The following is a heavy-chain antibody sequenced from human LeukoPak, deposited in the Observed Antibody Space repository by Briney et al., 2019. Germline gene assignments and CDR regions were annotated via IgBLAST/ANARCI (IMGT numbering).Heavy chain of an antibody. Sequence: SETLSHTCIVSGGSISSSSYYWGWIRQPPGKGLEWIGSIYYSGSTYYNPSLKSRVTISVDTSKNQFSLRLNSVTAADTAVYYCARTYKFLEDYWGQGTLVTVSS. CDR3: ARTYKFLEDY. D-gene: IGHD1-14*01. CDR2: IYYSGST. V-gene: IGHV4-39*01. CDR1: GGSISSSSYY. J-gene: IGHJ4*02.